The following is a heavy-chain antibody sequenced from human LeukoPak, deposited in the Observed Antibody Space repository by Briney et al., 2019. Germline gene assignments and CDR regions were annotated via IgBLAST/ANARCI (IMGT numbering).Heavy chain of an antibody. CDR2: INPNSGGT. V-gene: IGHV1-2*02. Sequence: ASVKVSCKASGYTFTGYYMHWVRQAPGQGLEWMGWINPNSGGTNYAQKLQGRVTMTTDTSTSTAYMELRSLRSDDTAVYYCARVNNDYGDYFDYWGQGTLVTVSS. D-gene: IGHD4-17*01. CDR3: ARVNNDYGDYFDY. J-gene: IGHJ4*02. CDR1: GYTFTGYY.